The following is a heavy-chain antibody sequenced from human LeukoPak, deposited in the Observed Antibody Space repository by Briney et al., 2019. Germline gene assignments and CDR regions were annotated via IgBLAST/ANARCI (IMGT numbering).Heavy chain of an antibody. CDR2: ISGSGGST. Sequence: GGSLRLSCAASGFTFSSYGMSWVRQAPGKGLEWVSAISGSGGSTYYADSVKGRFTISRDNSKNTLYLQMYSLRAEDTAVYYCAKHYDYGIFGIWGQGTMVTVSS. CDR3: AKHYDYGIFGI. V-gene: IGHV3-23*01. J-gene: IGHJ3*02. D-gene: IGHD4-17*01. CDR1: GFTFSSYG.